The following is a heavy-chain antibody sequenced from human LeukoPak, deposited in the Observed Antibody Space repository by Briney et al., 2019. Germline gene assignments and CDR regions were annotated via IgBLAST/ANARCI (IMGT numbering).Heavy chain of an antibody. CDR2: IIPIFGTA. Sequence: GASVKVSCKASGGTFSSYAISWVRQAPGQGLEWTGGIIPIFGTANYAQKFQGRVTITADKSTSTAYMELSSLRSEDTAVYYCARDYYDSSGYLMDYFDYWGQGTLVTVSS. J-gene: IGHJ4*02. CDR3: ARDYYDSSGYLMDYFDY. V-gene: IGHV1-69*06. CDR1: GGTFSSYA. D-gene: IGHD3-22*01.